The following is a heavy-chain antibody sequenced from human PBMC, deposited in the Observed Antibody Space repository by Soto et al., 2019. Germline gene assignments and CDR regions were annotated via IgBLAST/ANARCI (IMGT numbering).Heavy chain of an antibody. CDR2: IRGRATKYAT. V-gene: IGHV3-73*01. D-gene: IGHD4-17*01. J-gene: IGHJ4*02. Sequence: EVQLVESGGDLVQPGVSLKLSCTGLGFNFSGSALHWVRQPSGNGLEWVGRIRGRATKYATSYAASVRGRFYLSRDDSKNTAFLQMNSLRDEDTGVYFCCGRGGDSLQDIWGQGTLVTVSS. CDR1: GFNFSGSA. CDR3: CGRGGDSLQDI.